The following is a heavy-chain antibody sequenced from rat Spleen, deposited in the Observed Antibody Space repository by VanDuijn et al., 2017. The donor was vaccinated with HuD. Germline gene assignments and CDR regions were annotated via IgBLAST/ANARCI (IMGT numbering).Heavy chain of an antibody. CDR1: GRTFSDYY. CDR2: ISTGGTIT. Sequence: EVQLVESGGGLVQPGRSLKLSCAASGRTFSDYYMAWVRQAPTKGLECVSYISTGGTITFYRDSVQRRFTTCRANAKSFLYLQRASLRSEDTATYYCTTGIQPRDWGQGVMVTVSS. D-gene: IGHD2-2*01. CDR3: TTGIQPRD. J-gene: IGHJ2*01. V-gene: IGHV5-27*01.